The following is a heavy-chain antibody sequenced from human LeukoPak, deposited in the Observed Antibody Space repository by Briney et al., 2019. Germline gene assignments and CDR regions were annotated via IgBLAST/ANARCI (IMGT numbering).Heavy chain of an antibody. CDR2: ISVYAGDT. D-gene: IGHD3-9*01. V-gene: IGHV1-18*01. CDR1: GYSFSTYG. Sequence: GASVKVSCKTSGYSFSTYGISWVRQAPGQGLEWMGWISVYAGDTKYAQPFRGRLSMTADTSTRTAYMELCSLTSDDTAVYYCARDDIVTIPASMPFDYWGQGTLVIVSS. J-gene: IGHJ4*02. CDR3: ARDDIVTIPASMPFDY.